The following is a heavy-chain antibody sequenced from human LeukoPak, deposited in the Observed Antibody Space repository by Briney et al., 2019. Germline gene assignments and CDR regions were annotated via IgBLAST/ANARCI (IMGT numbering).Heavy chain of an antibody. J-gene: IGHJ4*02. Sequence: ASVKVSCKASGYTFTSYYIHWVRQAPGQGFEWMGIINPNGGSTSYAQKFQGRVTMTRDTSTSTVYLELSNLRSEDTAVYYCARDYYYDSSGYLPPGYWGQGTLVTVSS. CDR2: INPNGGST. V-gene: IGHV1-46*01. CDR1: GYTFTSYY. CDR3: ARDYYYDSSGYLPPGY. D-gene: IGHD3-22*01.